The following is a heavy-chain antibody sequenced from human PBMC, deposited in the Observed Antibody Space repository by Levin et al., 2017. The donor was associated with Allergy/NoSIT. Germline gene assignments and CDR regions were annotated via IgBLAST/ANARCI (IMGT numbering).Heavy chain of an antibody. D-gene: IGHD3-10*01. J-gene: IGHJ4*02. CDR1: GYTFTGYY. Sequence: GASVKVSCKASGYTFTGYYMHWVRQAPGQGLEWMGWINPNSGGTNYAQKFQGRVTMTRDTSIGTAYMDLSRLRSDDTAVYYCARGSKFGELSGIRGPFDYWGQGTLVTVSS. V-gene: IGHV1-2*02. CDR3: ARGSKFGELSGIRGPFDY. CDR2: INPNSGGT.